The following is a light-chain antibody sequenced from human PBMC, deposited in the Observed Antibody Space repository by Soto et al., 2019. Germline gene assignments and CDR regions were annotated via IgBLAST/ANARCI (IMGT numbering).Light chain of an antibody. CDR2: SNN. CDR1: SSNIGSNT. Sequence: QSVLTRAPSASGTPGQRVTISCSGSSSNIGSNTVNWYQQLPGTAPKLLIYSNNQRPSGVPDRFSGSKSGTSASLAISGLQSEDEADYYCAAWDDSLNGPVFGGGTKVTVL. J-gene: IGLJ2*01. CDR3: AAWDDSLNGPV. V-gene: IGLV1-44*01.